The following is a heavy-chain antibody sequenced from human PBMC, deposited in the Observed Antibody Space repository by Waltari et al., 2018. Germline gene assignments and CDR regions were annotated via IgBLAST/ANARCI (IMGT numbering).Heavy chain of an antibody. J-gene: IGHJ4*02. CDR3: ARDSHYYDSSGYYPGY. V-gene: IGHV4-39*07. CDR2: IYYSGST. CDR1: GGSIRSSSYY. D-gene: IGHD3-22*01. Sequence: QLQLQESGPGLVKPSETLSLTCTVSGGSIRSSSYYWGWIRQPPGKGLEWIGSIYYSGSTYYNPSLKSRVTISVDTSKNQFSLKLSSVTAADTAVYYCARDSHYYDSSGYYPGYWGQGTLVTVSS.